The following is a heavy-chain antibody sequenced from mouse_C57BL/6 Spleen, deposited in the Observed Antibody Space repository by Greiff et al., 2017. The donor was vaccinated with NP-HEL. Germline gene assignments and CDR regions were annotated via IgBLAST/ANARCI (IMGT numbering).Heavy chain of an antibody. Sequence: QVQLQQSGSELRSPGSSVKLSCKDFDSEVFPIAYMSWVRQKPGHGFEWIGGILPSIGRTIYGEKFEDKATLDADTLSNTAYLELNSLTSEDSAIYYCARHGYYGSSSWYFDVWGTGTTVTVSS. CDR2: ILPSIGRT. V-gene: IGHV15-2*01. CDR3: ARHGYYGSSSWYFDV. CDR1: DSEVFPIAY. D-gene: IGHD1-1*01. J-gene: IGHJ1*03.